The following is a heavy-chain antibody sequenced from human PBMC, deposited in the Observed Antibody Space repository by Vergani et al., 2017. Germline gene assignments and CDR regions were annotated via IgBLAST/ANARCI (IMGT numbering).Heavy chain of an antibody. J-gene: IGHJ4*02. Sequence: QVQLVQSGAEVKKPGASVKVSCKASGYTFTGYYMHWVRQAPGQGLEWMGGIIPIFGTANYAQKFQGRVTITADESTSTAYMELSSLRSEDTAVYYCARRQSSGYYLNWGQGTLVTVSS. D-gene: IGHD3-22*01. CDR2: IIPIFGTA. CDR3: ARRQSSGYYLN. V-gene: IGHV1-69*01. CDR1: GYTFTGYY.